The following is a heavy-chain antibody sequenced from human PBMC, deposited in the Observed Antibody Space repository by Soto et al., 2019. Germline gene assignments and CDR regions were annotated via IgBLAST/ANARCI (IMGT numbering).Heavy chain of an antibody. CDR2: ISAAGDP. CDR3: ARTDRDFYGLDV. Sequence: EVQLVESGGGLVQPGGSLRLSCEASGFTFRNYDMHWVRQSTGKGLEWVSGISAAGDPDYADSVEGRFTISRENAQNSFFLQMNSPRVGDTAVYYCARTDRDFYGLDVWGQGTTVIVSS. J-gene: IGHJ6*02. V-gene: IGHV3-13*05. CDR1: GFTFRNYD.